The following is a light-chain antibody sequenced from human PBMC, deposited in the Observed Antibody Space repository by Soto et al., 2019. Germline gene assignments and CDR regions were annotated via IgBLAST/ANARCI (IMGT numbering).Light chain of an antibody. CDR3: QQRRTWPPLS. Sequence: EIVVTQSPATLSLSPGERATLSCRTSQSVGSYLAWYQKKPGKAPRLLIYDASSRATGIPARFSGRGSGRDFPLTISSLEPEEFAVDYCQQRRTWPPLSFGGGTQVEIK. V-gene: IGKV3-11*02. CDR1: QSVGSY. J-gene: IGKJ4*01. CDR2: DAS.